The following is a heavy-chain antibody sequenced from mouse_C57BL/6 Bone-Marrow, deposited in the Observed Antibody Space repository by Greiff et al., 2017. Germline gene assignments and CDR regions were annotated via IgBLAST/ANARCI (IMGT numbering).Heavy chain of an antibody. J-gene: IGHJ2*01. D-gene: IGHD1-1*01. CDR2: IRSKSNNYAT. CDR1: GFSFNTYA. Sequence: EVMLVESGGGLVQPKGSLKLSCAASGFSFNTYAMNWVRQAPGKGLEWVARIRSKSNNYATYYADSVKDRFSISRDDSESMLYLQMNNLKTEDTAMYYCVKEHYGSRRFDYWGQGTTLTVSS. V-gene: IGHV10-1*01. CDR3: VKEHYGSRRFDY.